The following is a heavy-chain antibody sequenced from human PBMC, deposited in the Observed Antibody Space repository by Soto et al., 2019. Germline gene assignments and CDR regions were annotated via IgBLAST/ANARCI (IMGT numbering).Heavy chain of an antibody. Sequence: GESLKISCAASGFTFSSYGMHWVRQAPGKGLEWVAVIWYDGSNKYYADSVKGRFTISRDNSKNTLYLQMNSLRAEDTAVYYCAREHCSGGSCYSDYWGQGTLVTVSS. J-gene: IGHJ4*02. D-gene: IGHD2-15*01. CDR3: AREHCSGGSCYSDY. CDR1: GFTFSSYG. V-gene: IGHV3-33*01. CDR2: IWYDGSNK.